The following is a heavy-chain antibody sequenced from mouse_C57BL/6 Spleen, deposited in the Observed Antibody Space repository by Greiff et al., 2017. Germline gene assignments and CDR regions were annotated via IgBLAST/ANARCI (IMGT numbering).Heavy chain of an antibody. CDR1: GYTFTDYY. Sequence: EVQLQQSGPELVKPGASVKISCKASGYTFTDYYMNWVKQSHGKSLEWIGDINPNNGGTSYNQKFKGKATLTVDKSSSTAYMEFRSLTSEDSAVYYCASDYEAMDYWGQGTSVTVSS. V-gene: IGHV1-26*01. CDR3: ASDYEAMDY. J-gene: IGHJ4*01. CDR2: INPNNGGT.